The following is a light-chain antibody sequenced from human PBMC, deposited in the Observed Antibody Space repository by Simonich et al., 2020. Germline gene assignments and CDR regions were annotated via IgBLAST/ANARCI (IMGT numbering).Light chain of an antibody. CDR1: QSIRSY. J-gene: IGKJ5*01. V-gene: IGKV3-11*01. CDR2: DAS. Sequence: EIVLTQSPATLSLSPGEKATLSYRAKQSIRSYLAWYQQKPRQSPSLLIYDASNRATGIPARFSGSGSGTAFTLTISSLEPEDFAVYYCQQRSNWPPITFGQGTRLEIK. CDR3: QQRSNWPPIT.